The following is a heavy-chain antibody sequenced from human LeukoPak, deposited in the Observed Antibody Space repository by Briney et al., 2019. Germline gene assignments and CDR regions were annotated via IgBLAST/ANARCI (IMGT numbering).Heavy chain of an antibody. Sequence: ASVKVSCKASGGTFSSYAISWVRQAPGQGLEWMGGIIPIFGTANYAQKFQGRVTITTDESTSTAYMELSSLRSEDTAVYYCARDILSTGTTGVWGQGTLATVSS. J-gene: IGHJ4*02. CDR2: IIPIFGTA. V-gene: IGHV1-69*05. CDR3: ARDILSTGTTGV. CDR1: GGTFSSYA. D-gene: IGHD1-7*01.